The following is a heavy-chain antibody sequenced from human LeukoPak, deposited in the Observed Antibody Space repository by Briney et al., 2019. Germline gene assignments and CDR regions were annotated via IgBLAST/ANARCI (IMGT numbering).Heavy chain of an antibody. CDR3: AKDPLAAAGTGLWLDP. Sequence: TGGSLRLSCAASGFTFDDYTMHWVRQAPGKGLEWVSLISWDGGSTYYADSVKGRFTISRDNSKNSLYLQMNSLRTEDTALYYCAKDPLAAAGTGLWLDPWGQGTLVTVSS. V-gene: IGHV3-43*01. CDR1: GFTFDDYT. J-gene: IGHJ5*02. CDR2: ISWDGGST. D-gene: IGHD6-13*01.